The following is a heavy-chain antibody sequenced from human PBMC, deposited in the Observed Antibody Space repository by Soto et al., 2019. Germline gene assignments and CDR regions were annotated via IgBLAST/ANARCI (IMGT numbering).Heavy chain of an antibody. CDR2: IYYSGST. CDR1: GGSISSGGYY. J-gene: IGHJ4*02. D-gene: IGHD5-12*01. Sequence: QVQLQESGPGLVKPSQTLSLTCTVSGGSISSGGYYWSWIRQHPGTGLEWIGYIYYSGSTYYNPSLKSRVTISVDTSKNKFSLKLSSVTAADTAVYYWARGRGIVATINRSLLFDYWGQGTLVTVSS. CDR3: ARGRGIVATINRSLLFDY. V-gene: IGHV4-31*03.